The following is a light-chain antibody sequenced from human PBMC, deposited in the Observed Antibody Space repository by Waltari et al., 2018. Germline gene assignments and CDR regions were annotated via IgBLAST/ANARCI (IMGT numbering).Light chain of an antibody. Sequence: QSVLTQPPSASGTPGQGVTISCSGISSNIGRNTVSWYQQFPGTAPQLLMHTDNQRPSGVPDRFSGSKSGTSGSLAISGLQFEDEAQYFCATWDDSLNGRVFGGGTKVTVL. V-gene: IGLV1-44*01. CDR2: TDN. J-gene: IGLJ3*02. CDR3: ATWDDSLNGRV. CDR1: SSNIGRNT.